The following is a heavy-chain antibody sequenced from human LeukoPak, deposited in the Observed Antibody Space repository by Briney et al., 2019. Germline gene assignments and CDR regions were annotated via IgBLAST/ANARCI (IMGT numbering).Heavy chain of an antibody. CDR2: FDPEDGET. CDR3: AKSTYYYGSGEGSNYWYFDL. Sequence: GASVKVSCKVSGYTLTELSMHWVRQAPGKGLEWMGGFDPEDGETIYAQKFQGRVTMTEDTSTDTAYMELSSLRSEDTALYYCAKSTYYYGSGEGSNYWYFDLWGRGTLVTVSS. CDR1: GYTLTELS. V-gene: IGHV1-24*01. J-gene: IGHJ2*01. D-gene: IGHD3-10*01.